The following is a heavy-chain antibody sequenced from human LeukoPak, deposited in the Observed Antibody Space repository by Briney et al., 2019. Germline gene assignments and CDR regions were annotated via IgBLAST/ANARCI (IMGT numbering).Heavy chain of an antibody. CDR3: AKDRYSYAFEYSDS. CDR1: GFTFSSYA. V-gene: IGHV3-23*01. J-gene: IGHJ4*02. D-gene: IGHD5-18*01. CDR2: ISGSGGST. Sequence: GVALRLSCAASGFTFSSYAMSWVRQTPGKGLEWVSAISGSGGSTYYADSVKGRFTISRDNSKTTLYLQVSSLRTEDTAVYYCAKDRYSYAFEYSDSWGQGTLVTVSS.